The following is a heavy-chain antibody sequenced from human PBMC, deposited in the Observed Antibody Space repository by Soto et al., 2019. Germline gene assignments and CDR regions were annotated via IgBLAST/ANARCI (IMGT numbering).Heavy chain of an antibody. V-gene: IGHV1-69*04. D-gene: IGHD3-3*01. CDR1: GGTFSSYT. J-gene: IGHJ5*02. CDR2: IIPILGIA. Sequence: SVKVSCKASGGTFSSYTISWVRQAPGQGLEWMGRIIPILGIANYAQKFQGRVTITADKSTSTAYMELSSLRSGDTAVYYCAREGEQIFGVVIARWFDPWGQGTLVTVSS. CDR3: AREGEQIFGVVIARWFDP.